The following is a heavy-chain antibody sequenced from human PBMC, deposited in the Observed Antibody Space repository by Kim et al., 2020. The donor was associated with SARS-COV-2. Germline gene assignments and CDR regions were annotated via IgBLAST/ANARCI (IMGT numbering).Heavy chain of an antibody. J-gene: IGHJ4*02. V-gene: IGHV1-3*01. Sequence: SQKFQGRVTITRDTSANTAYMELRKLTTKETAIYYCARDMDPTVYDYWGQGTLVTVSS. CDR3: ARDMDPTVYDY. D-gene: IGHD4-4*01.